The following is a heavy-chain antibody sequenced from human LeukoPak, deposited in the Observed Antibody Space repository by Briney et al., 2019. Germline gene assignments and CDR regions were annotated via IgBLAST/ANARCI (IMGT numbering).Heavy chain of an antibody. CDR1: GYTFTGYY. V-gene: IGHV1-2*02. CDR2: INANSGGT. J-gene: IGHJ3*02. Sequence: GASVKVSCKASGYTFTGYYMHWVRQAPGQGVEWMGWINANSGGTNYAQKFQGRVTMTEDTSTDTAYMELSSLRSEDTAVYYCGARYYDSSGYYNDAFDIWGQGTMVTVSS. D-gene: IGHD3-22*01. CDR3: GARYYDSSGYYNDAFDI.